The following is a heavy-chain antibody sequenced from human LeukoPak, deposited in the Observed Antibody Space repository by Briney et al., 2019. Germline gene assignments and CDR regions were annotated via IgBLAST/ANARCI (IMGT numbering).Heavy chain of an antibody. V-gene: IGHV3-7*01. CDR1: GFTFSTYL. Sequence: PGGSLRLSCAASGFTFSTYLMSWVRQAPGKGLEWVANIKQDGSEKYYVDSVKGRFTISRDNAKNSLYLQMNSLRAEDTAMYYCARGSAGNDYWGQGTLVTVSS. J-gene: IGHJ4*02. D-gene: IGHD6-13*01. CDR2: IKQDGSEK. CDR3: ARGSAGNDY.